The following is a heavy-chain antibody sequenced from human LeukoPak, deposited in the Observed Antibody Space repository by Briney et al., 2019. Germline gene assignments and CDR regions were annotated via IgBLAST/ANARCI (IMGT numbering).Heavy chain of an antibody. CDR2: FYYSGST. Sequence: SETLSLTCTVSGGSISSYYWSWIRQPPGKGLEWIGYFYYSGSTNYNPSLKSRVTISVDTSRNQFSLKLSSVTAADTAVYYCARGRLGGSGSYYNVLDYWGQGTLVTVSS. J-gene: IGHJ4*02. CDR3: ARGRLGGSGSYYNVLDY. CDR1: GGSISSYY. D-gene: IGHD3-10*01. V-gene: IGHV4-59*01.